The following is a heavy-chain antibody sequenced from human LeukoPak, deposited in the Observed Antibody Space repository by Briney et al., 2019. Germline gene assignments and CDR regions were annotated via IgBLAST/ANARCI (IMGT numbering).Heavy chain of an antibody. Sequence: SETLSLTCAVYGGSFSGYYWSWIRQPPGKGLEWIGEINHSGSTNYNPSLKSRVTISVDTSKNQFSLKLSSVTAADTAVYYCARGHSWYSSSGGWFDPWGQGTLVTVSS. CDR1: GGSFSGYY. CDR3: ARGHSWYSSSGGWFDP. V-gene: IGHV4-34*01. D-gene: IGHD6-13*01. J-gene: IGHJ5*02. CDR2: INHSGST.